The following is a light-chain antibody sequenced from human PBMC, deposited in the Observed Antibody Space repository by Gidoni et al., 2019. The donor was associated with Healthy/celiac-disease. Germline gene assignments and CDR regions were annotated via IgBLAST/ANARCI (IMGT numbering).Light chain of an antibody. J-gene: IGKJ1*01. V-gene: IGKV3-20*01. Sequence: SQSVSSSYLAWYQQKPGQAPRLLIYGASSRATGIPDRFSGGGSGTDFTLTISRLEPEDFAVYYCQQYGSSSWTFGQGTKVEIK. CDR2: GAS. CDR1: QSVSSSY. CDR3: QQYGSSSWT.